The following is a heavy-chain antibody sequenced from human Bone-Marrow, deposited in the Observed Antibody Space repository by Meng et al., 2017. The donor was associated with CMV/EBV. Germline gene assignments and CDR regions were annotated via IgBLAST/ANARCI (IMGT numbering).Heavy chain of an antibody. J-gene: IGHJ4*02. CDR1: GFTFSYYW. CDR3: AREGGASRYYFDY. D-gene: IGHD1-26*01. V-gene: IGHV3-48*04. Sequence: GESLKISCAASGFTFSYYWMTWVRQAPGKGLEWVSYISSSGSTIYYADSVKGRSTISRDNAKNSLYLQMNSLRAEDTAVYYCAREGGASRYYFDYWGQGTLVTVSS. CDR2: ISSSGSTI.